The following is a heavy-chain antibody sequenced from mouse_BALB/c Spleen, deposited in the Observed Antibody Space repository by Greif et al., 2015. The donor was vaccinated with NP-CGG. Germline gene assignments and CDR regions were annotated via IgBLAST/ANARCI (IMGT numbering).Heavy chain of an antibody. CDR2: ICDGGSYT. CDR3: GGNWCGGAMDY. Sequence: EVKLVESGGGLVKPGGSLKLYCAASGFTFGDYYMYWVRQTPEKRLEWVATICDGGSYTYYPGSVKGRFTISRDNAKNNLFLQMSSLKSEDAAMYYCGGNWCGGAMDYWCQGTSVTVAS. D-gene: IGHD4-1*01. CDR1: GFTFGDYY. V-gene: IGHV5-4*02. J-gene: IGHJ4*01.